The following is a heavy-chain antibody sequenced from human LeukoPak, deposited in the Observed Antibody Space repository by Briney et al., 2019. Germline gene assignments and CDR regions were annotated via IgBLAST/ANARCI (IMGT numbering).Heavy chain of an antibody. V-gene: IGHV4-31*03. J-gene: IGHJ4*02. CDR2: VYHTGNS. Sequence: SETLSLTCTVSGDSISNGGYYWSWIRQFPGKGLEWIGYVYHTGNSYNNPSLKSRVTVSVDTSKNHFSLKLTSVTAADTAVYYCARERGWTPFFDFWGQGILVTVSS. CDR1: GDSISNGGYY. CDR3: ARERGWTPFFDF. D-gene: IGHD6-19*01.